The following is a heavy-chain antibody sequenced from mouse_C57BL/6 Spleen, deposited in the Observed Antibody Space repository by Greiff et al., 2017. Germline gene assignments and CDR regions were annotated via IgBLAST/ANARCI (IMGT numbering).Heavy chain of an antibody. CDR2: ISSGGSYT. CDR1: GFTFSSYG. D-gene: IGHD1-1*01. CDR3: ARRDYGAGFAY. J-gene: IGHJ3*01. V-gene: IGHV5-6*01. Sequence: EVQVVESGRDLVKPGGSLKLSCAASGFTFSSYGMSWVRQTPDKRLEWVATISSGGSYTYYPDSVKGRFTISRDNAKNTLYLQMSSLKSEDTAMYYCARRDYGAGFAYWGQGTLVTVSA.